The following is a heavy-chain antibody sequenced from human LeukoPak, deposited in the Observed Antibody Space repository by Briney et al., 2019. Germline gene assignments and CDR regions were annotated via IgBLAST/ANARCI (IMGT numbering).Heavy chain of an antibody. Sequence: GGSLRLSCAASGFTFSSYWMTWVRQAPGKGLEWVAVIWYGGSNKYYADSVKGRFTISRDNSKNTLYLQMNSLRAEDTAVYYCAKDITGTVGAFDIWGQGTMVTVSS. CDR3: AKDITGTVGAFDI. CDR2: IWYGGSNK. D-gene: IGHD1-7*01. V-gene: IGHV3-30*02. CDR1: GFTFSSYW. J-gene: IGHJ3*02.